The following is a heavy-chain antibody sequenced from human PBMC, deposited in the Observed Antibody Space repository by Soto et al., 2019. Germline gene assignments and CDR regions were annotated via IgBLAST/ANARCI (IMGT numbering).Heavy chain of an antibody. CDR2: IYDSGNT. CDR1: GDSITTYKW. J-gene: IGHJ6*02. D-gene: IGHD7-27*01. Sequence: SETLSLTCGVSGDSITTYKWWTWVRQTPGKGLEWIGEIYDSGNTRYNPSLKSRVTIPKDTSKNELSLKLNSVTVADTAVYYCATCQLGEYYYAMDIWGQGTTVTVSS. CDR3: ATCQLGEYYYAMDI. V-gene: IGHV4-4*02.